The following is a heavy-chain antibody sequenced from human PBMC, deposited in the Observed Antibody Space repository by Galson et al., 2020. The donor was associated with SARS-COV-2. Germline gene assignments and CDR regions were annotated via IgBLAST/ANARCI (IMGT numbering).Heavy chain of an antibody. V-gene: IGHV4-39*01. Sequence: SETLSLTCTVSGGSISSSSYYWGWIRQPPGKGLEWIGSIYYSGSTYYNPSLKSRVTISVDTSKNQFSLKLSSVTAADTAVYYCARSRITMIVVGFSYYFDYWGQGTLVTVSS. CDR2: IYYSGST. CDR3: ARSRITMIVVGFSYYFDY. CDR1: GGSISSSSYY. D-gene: IGHD3-22*01. J-gene: IGHJ4*02.